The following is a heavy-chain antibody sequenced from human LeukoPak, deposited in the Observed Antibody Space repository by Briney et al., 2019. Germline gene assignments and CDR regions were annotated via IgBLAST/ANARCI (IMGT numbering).Heavy chain of an antibody. CDR3: ARDRISINALDM. CDR1: GGSIGSYY. J-gene: IGHJ3*02. V-gene: IGHV4-59*01. Sequence: SETLSLTCTVSGGSIGSYYWSWIRQPPGKGLEYIGYISSSGSTNFHPSLESRVTISVDTSKNQFSLKLTSVTAADTAVYYCARDRISINALDMWGQGTMVTVSS. D-gene: IGHD1-14*01. CDR2: ISSSGST.